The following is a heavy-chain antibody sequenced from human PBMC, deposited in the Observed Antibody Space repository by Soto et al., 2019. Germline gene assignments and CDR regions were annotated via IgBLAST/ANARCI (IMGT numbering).Heavy chain of an antibody. Sequence: PSETLSLTCTVSGASISSSTYYWAWIRQPPGKGLEWIGRIYYSGSAYYNPSLKSRVTISVDTSKNQFSLKLSSVTAADTAVYYCSGYCGSTACPTFSDYWGQGXLVTVS. D-gene: IGHD2-2*01. J-gene: IGHJ4*02. CDR1: GASISSSTYY. CDR3: SGYCGSTACPTFSDY. V-gene: IGHV4-39*01. CDR2: IYYSGSA.